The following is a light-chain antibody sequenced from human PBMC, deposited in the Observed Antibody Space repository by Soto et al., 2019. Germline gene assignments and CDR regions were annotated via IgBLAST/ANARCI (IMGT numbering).Light chain of an antibody. V-gene: IGLV3-25*03. J-gene: IGLJ3*02. CDR1: ALPKQY. CDR3: QSADSSGTWV. CDR2: KDS. Sequence: SCELTQPPSVSVSPGQTARITCSGDALPKQYAYWYQQKPGQAPVLVIYKDSERPSGIPERFSGSSSGTTVTLTISGVQAEDEADYYCQSADSSGTWVFGGGTKLTAL.